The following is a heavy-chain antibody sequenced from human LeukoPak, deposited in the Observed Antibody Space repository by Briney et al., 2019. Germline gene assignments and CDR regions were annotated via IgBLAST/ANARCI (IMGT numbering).Heavy chain of an antibody. Sequence: ASVKVSCKASGYTFTGYYMHWVRQAPGRGLEWMGWINPNSGGTNYAQKFQGRVTMTRDTSISTAYMELSRLRSDDTAVYYGARDGYYDSSGYYFGAFDIWGQGTMVTVSS. J-gene: IGHJ3*02. CDR2: INPNSGGT. CDR3: ARDGYYDSSGYYFGAFDI. D-gene: IGHD3-22*01. V-gene: IGHV1-2*02. CDR1: GYTFTGYY.